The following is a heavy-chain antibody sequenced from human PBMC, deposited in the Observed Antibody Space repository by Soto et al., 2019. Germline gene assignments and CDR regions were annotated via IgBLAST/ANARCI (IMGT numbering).Heavy chain of an antibody. CDR1: GFTFDDYA. V-gene: IGHV3-9*01. CDR2: ISWNSGSI. CDR3: AKGEAGRWLQSDY. Sequence: EVQLVESGGGLVQPGRSLRLSCAASGFTFDDYAMHWVRQAPGKGLEWVSGISWNSGSIGYADSVKGRFTISRDNAKNSVYLETNSLRAENTALYYCAKGEAGRWLQSDYWGQGILVTVSS. D-gene: IGHD3-10*01. J-gene: IGHJ4*02.